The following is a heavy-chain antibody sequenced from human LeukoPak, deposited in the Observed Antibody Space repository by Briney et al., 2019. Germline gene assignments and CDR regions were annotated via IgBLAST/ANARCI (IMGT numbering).Heavy chain of an antibody. Sequence: PGRSLRLSCAASGFTFSSYAMHWVRQAPGKGLEWGAVISYDGSNKYYADSVKGRFTISRDNSKNTLYLQMTSLRAEDTAVYYCARAIWFGELFDWFDPWGQGTLVTVSS. CDR3: ARAIWFGELFDWFDP. CDR2: ISYDGSNK. V-gene: IGHV3-30*04. CDR1: GFTFSSYA. D-gene: IGHD3-10*01. J-gene: IGHJ5*02.